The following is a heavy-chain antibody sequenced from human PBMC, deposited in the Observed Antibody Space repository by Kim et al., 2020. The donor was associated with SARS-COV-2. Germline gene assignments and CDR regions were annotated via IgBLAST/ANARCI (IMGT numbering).Heavy chain of an antibody. Sequence: GGSLRLSCAASGFTFSDYSMHWVRQAPGKGLVWVSTIHNDGGVTNYADSVKGRFTISRDNAKNTVYLQMNSLRAEDTAVYYCTTLTVVTGRPNYSGQGTLVTVSA. J-gene: IGHJ4*02. CDR2: IHNDGGVT. V-gene: IGHV3-74*01. D-gene: IGHD3-22*01. CDR3: TTLTVVTGRPNY. CDR1: GFTFSDYS.